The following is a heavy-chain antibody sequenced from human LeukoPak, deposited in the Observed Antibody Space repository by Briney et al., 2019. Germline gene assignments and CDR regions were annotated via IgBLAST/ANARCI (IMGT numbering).Heavy chain of an antibody. D-gene: IGHD3-10*01. CDR2: INHSGST. V-gene: IGHV4-34*01. CDR1: GGSFSGYY. J-gene: IGHJ4*02. Sequence: SETLSLTCAVYGGSFSGYYWSWIRQPPGKGLEWIGEINHSGSTNYNPSLKSRVTISVGTSKNQFSLKLSSVTAADTAVYYCARARNYYGSGSYYSNWGQGTLVTVSS. CDR3: ARARNYYGSGSYYSN.